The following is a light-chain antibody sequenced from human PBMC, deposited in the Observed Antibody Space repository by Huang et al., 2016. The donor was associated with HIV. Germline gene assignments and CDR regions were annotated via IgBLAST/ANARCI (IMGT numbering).Light chain of an antibody. CDR2: GAS. CDR1: QTISSSD. J-gene: IGKJ1*01. CDR3: QQYGSSSWT. V-gene: IGKV3-20*01. Sequence: EIVLTQSPGTLSLSPGERATLSCRAGQTISSSDLAGYQHKPGQAPRLLIYGASSRSTGSPDRFSGSGSGTDFTLTISRLDPEDFAVYYCQQYGSSSWTFGQGTKVEIK.